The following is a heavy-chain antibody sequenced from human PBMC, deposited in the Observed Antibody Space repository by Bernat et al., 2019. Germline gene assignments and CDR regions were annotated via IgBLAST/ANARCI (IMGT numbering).Heavy chain of an antibody. V-gene: IGHV1-3*01. Sequence: QVQLVQSGAVVKKPGASVKVSCKASGYTFTSYAMHWVRQAPGQRLEWMGWINAGNGNTKYSQKFQGRVTITRDTSASTAYMELSSLRSEDTAVYYCARARRDYIWGSYRPFDYWGQGTLVTVSS. CDR3: ARARRDYIWGSYRPFDY. CDR2: INAGNGNT. CDR1: GYTFTSYA. D-gene: IGHD3-16*02. J-gene: IGHJ4*02.